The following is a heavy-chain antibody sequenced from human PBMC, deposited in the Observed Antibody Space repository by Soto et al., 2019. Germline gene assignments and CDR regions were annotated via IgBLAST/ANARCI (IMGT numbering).Heavy chain of an antibody. CDR1: GFTVSSNY. V-gene: IGHV3-53*04. CDR3: ARSSIAAVRSRWVLFDI. Sequence: GGSLRLSCAASGFTVSSNYMSWVRQAPGKGLEWVSVIYSGGSTYYADSVKGRFTISRHNSKNTLYLQMNNLRAEDTAFYYFARSSIAAVRSRWVLFDIWGQGKMVTVSS. CDR2: IYSGGST. D-gene: IGHD6-13*01. J-gene: IGHJ3*02.